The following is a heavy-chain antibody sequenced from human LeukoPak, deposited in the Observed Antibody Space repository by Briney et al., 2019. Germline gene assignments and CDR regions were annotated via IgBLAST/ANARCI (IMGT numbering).Heavy chain of an antibody. CDR2: IYSGGST. CDR1: GFTVSTYY. CDR3: ARGLGYCTSTTCLLPFDY. J-gene: IGHJ4*02. D-gene: IGHD2-2*01. Sequence: GGSLRLSCAASGFTVSTYYMTWVRQAPGKGRECVSVIYSGGSTYYADSVKGRFTVSRDNSKNTLYLQMNSLRAEDTAMYYCARGLGYCTSTTCLLPFDYWGQGTLVTVSS. V-gene: IGHV3-53*01.